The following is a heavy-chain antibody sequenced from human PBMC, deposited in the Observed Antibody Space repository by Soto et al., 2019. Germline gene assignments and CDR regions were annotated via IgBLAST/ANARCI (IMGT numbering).Heavy chain of an antibody. CDR3: ARDLLSGSYSPTQPQGV. V-gene: IGHV3-21*01. CDR2: ISSSSSYI. D-gene: IGHD1-26*01. Sequence: EVQLVESGGGLVKPGGSLRLSCAASGFTFSSYSMNWVRQAPGKGLEWVSSISSSSSYIYYADSVKGRFTISRDNAXNXXYLQMNSLRAEDTAVYYCARDLLSGSYSPTQPQGVWGQGTTVTVSS. CDR1: GFTFSSYS. J-gene: IGHJ6*02.